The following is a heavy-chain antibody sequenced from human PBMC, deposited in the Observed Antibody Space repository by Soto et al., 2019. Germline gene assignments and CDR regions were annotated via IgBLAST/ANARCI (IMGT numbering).Heavy chain of an antibody. CDR3: AIDLLGANSLDY. J-gene: IGHJ4*02. Sequence: QVQLVQSGAEVKKPGASVKVSCKASGYTFTTYDIHWVRQAPGRGLEWMGIINPSGGSPTYPQKIHGRVTKTRDTSTSTVYLELSTVTSEDTAVYFCAIDLLGANSLDYWGQGTLVTVSS. CDR2: INPSGGSP. D-gene: IGHD2-8*02. CDR1: GYTFTTYD. V-gene: IGHV1-46*01.